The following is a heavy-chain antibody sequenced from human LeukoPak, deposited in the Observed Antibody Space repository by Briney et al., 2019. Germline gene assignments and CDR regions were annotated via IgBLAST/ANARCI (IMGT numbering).Heavy chain of an antibody. CDR1: GGSFSGYY. CDR3: ARGASSGYYYVRERGYYFDY. CDR2: INHSGST. V-gene: IGHV4-34*01. D-gene: IGHD3-22*01. J-gene: IGHJ4*02. Sequence: SETLSLTCAVYGGSFSGYYWSWIRQPPGKGPEWIGEINHSGSTNYNPSLKSRVTISVDTSTNQFSLKMRSVTAADTAVYYCARGASSGYYYVRERGYYFDYWGQGTLVTVSS.